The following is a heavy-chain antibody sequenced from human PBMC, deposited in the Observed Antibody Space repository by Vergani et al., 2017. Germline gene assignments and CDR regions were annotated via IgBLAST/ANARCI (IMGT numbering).Heavy chain of an antibody. Sequence: QVQLVQSGAEVKKPGSSVKVSCKASGGTFSSYAISWVRQAPGQGLEWVGGIIPIFGTANYAQKFQGRVTITADESTSTAYMELCSLRSEDTAVYYCAKLSDIVVIPAAHTDDAFDIWGQGTMVTVSS. CDR3: AKLSDIVVIPAAHTDDAFDI. J-gene: IGHJ3*02. CDR2: IIPIFGTA. D-gene: IGHD2-2*01. V-gene: IGHV1-69*01. CDR1: GGTFSSYA.